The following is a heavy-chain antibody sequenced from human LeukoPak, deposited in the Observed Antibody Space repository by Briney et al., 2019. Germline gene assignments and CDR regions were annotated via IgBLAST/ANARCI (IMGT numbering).Heavy chain of an antibody. CDR2: ISSSSSTI. J-gene: IGHJ4*02. CDR1: GFTFSSYS. D-gene: IGHD6-19*01. Sequence: PGGSLRLSCAASGFTFSSYSMNWVRQAPGKGLEWVSYISSSSSTIYYADSVKGRFTISRDNAKNSLYLQMNSLRDEDTAVYYCARDAPSRQWLVPGYFDYWGQGTLVTVSS. CDR3: ARDAPSRQWLVPGYFDY. V-gene: IGHV3-48*02.